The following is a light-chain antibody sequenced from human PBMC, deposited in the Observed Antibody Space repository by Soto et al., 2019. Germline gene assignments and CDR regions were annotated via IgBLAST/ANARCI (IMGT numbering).Light chain of an antibody. CDR3: CSYAGSPHWV. V-gene: IGLV2-11*01. Sequence: QSALTQPRSVSGSPGQSVTISCTGTSSDVGGYNYVSWYQQHPGKAPKLMIYDVSKRPSGVPDRFSGSKSGNTASLTISGLQAEDEADYYCCSYAGSPHWVFGGGTKVTVL. CDR2: DVS. J-gene: IGLJ3*02. CDR1: SSDVGGYNY.